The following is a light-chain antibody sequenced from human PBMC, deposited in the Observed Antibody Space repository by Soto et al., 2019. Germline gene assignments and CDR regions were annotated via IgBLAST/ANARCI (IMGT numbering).Light chain of an antibody. CDR3: QQRYCSRLT. Sequence: DIQMTQSPSSLSASVGDRVTITCRASQSISSYLNWYQQKPGKAPKLLIYAASSLQSGVPSMFSGSGSGTDFTLTISSLQPEDFATYYCQQRYCSRLTFGPGTKVDMK. J-gene: IGKJ3*01. CDR1: QSISSY. V-gene: IGKV1-39*01. CDR2: AAS.